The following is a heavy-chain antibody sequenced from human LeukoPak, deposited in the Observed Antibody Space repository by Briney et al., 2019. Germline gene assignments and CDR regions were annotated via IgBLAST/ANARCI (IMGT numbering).Heavy chain of an antibody. CDR2: IYYSGST. Sequence: SETLSLTCTVSGGSISSYYWSWIRQPPGKGLEWIGYIYYSGSTNYNPSLKSRVTISVDTSKNQFSLKLSSVTAADTAVYYCARETLRYFDWSETRWDYWGQGTLVTVSS. CDR3: ARETLRYFDWSETRWDY. J-gene: IGHJ4*02. CDR1: GGSISSYY. D-gene: IGHD3-9*01. V-gene: IGHV4-59*01.